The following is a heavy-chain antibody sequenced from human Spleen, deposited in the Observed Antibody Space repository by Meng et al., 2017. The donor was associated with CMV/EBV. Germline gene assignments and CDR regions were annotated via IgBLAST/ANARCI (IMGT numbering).Heavy chain of an antibody. CDR1: GFTFDDYA. CDR3: AKGSHRRIVGASTPYYYFDY. V-gene: IGHV3-9*01. D-gene: IGHD1-26*01. Sequence: GGSLRLSCAASGFTFDDYAMHWVRQAPGKGLEWVSGISWNSGSIGYADSVKGRFTISRDNAKNSLYLQMNSLRAEDTAVYYCAKGSHRRIVGASTPYYYFDYWGQGTLVTVSS. J-gene: IGHJ4*02. CDR2: ISWNSGSI.